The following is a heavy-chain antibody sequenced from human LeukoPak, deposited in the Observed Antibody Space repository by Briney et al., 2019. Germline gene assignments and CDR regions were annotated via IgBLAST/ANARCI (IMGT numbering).Heavy chain of an antibody. Sequence: GGSLRLSCAASGFNFSNAWMSWVREAPGKGLEWVGRIKRKTDGGTTDYAAPVKGRFTISRDDSKNTLYLQMNSLKTEDTAVYYCTTQDIVATINYWRQGTLVTVSS. D-gene: IGHD5-12*01. CDR1: GFNFSNAW. CDR2: IKRKTDGGTT. V-gene: IGHV3-15*01. J-gene: IGHJ4*02. CDR3: TTQDIVATINY.